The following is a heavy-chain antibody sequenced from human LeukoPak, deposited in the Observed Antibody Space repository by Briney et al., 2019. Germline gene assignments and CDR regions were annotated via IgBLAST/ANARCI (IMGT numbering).Heavy chain of an antibody. CDR3: ARAPQRSGGFDP. CDR2: IGIAGDT. J-gene: IGHJ5*02. V-gene: IGHV3-13*04. D-gene: IGHD3-10*01. Sequence: GGSLRLSCAASGFTFSSYDMHWVRQTTGRGLEWVSGIGIAGDTHYHGSVKGRFTISRDNDKKSLHLQMNSLRAGDTAVYYCARAPQRSGGFDPWGQGTLVSVSS. CDR1: GFTFSSYD.